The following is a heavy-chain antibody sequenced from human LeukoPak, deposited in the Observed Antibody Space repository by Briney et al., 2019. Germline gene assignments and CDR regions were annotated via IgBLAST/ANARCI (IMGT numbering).Heavy chain of an antibody. V-gene: IGHV4-39*01. D-gene: IGHD6-19*01. CDR2: IYYSGST. J-gene: IGHJ4*02. CDR1: GGSISSSSYY. CDR3: TRLVAVARHYFDY. Sequence: PSETLSLTCTVPGGSISSSSYYWGWIRQPPGKGLEWIGSIYYSGSTYYNPSLKSRVTISVDTSKNQFSLRLSSVTAADTAVYYCTRLVAVARHYFDYWGQGTLVTVSS.